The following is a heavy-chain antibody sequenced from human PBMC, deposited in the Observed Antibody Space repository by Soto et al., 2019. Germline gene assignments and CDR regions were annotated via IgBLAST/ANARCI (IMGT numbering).Heavy chain of an antibody. Sequence: QVQLVESGGGVVQPGRSLRLSCAASGFTFSTYGMHWVRQAPGKGLEWVAVISYDGSNKYYADSVKGRFTISRDNSKNTLYLQMSILRAEDRAVYYCAKGFSYSVIDYWGQGTLGTVAS. D-gene: IGHD5-18*01. CDR1: GFTFSTYG. CDR2: ISYDGSNK. J-gene: IGHJ4*02. V-gene: IGHV3-30*18. CDR3: AKGFSYSVIDY.